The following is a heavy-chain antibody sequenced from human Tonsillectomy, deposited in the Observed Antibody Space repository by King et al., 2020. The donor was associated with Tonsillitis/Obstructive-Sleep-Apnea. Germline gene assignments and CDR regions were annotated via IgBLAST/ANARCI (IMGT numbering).Heavy chain of an antibody. V-gene: IGHV3-9*01. D-gene: IGHD3-9*01. J-gene: IGHJ4*02. CDR3: TKDLLYEILTVYPFDY. CDR1: GFTFDDYA. Sequence: VQLVESGGGLVQPGRSLRLSCAASGFTFDDYAMHWVRQAPGKGLEWVSSISWNGVNIAYADSVKGRFTISRDTAKNSLYLQMNSLRAEDTALYYCTKDLLYEILTVYPFDYWGLGTLVTVSS. CDR2: ISWNGVNI.